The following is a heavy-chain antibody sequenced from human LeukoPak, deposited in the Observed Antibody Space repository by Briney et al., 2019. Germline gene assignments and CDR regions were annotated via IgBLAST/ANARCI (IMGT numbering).Heavy chain of an antibody. Sequence: SETLSLTGAVYGGSFSGYYWSWIRQPPGKGLEWIGEINHSGSTNYNPSLKSRVTISVDTSKNQFSLKLSSVTAADTAVYYCARGPYYYDSSGYYGLSHWGQGTLVTVSS. V-gene: IGHV4-34*01. CDR3: ARGPYYYDSSGYYGLSH. CDR1: GGSFSGYY. J-gene: IGHJ1*01. D-gene: IGHD3-22*01. CDR2: INHSGST.